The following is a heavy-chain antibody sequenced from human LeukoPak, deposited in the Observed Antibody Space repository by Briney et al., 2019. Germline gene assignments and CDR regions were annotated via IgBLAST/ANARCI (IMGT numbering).Heavy chain of an antibody. Sequence: SETLSLTCTVSGGSISSYYWSWIRQPAGKGLEWIGRIYSSGSTDYNPSLKSRVTMSVDTSKNKFSLKLSFVTAADTAVYFCARDPEVHTGTEPRFDYWGQGTLVTVSS. CDR2: IYSSGST. J-gene: IGHJ4*02. CDR3: ARDPEVHTGTEPRFDY. V-gene: IGHV4-4*07. D-gene: IGHD5-18*01. CDR1: GGSISSYY.